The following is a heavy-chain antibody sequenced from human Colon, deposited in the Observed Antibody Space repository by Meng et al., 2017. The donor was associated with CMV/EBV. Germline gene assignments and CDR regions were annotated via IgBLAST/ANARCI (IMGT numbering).Heavy chain of an antibody. CDR1: GDSIRSSGYY. Sequence: SETLSLTCTVSGDSIRSSGYYWAWIRQPPGKGLEWIGSMFYSGSTYYSASLKSRVTMSIDTSKNQVSLKLTSVTAADTAMYFCARGLGHASNNSHDYRGQGTLVTVSS. CDR2: MFYSGST. D-gene: IGHD1-1*01. CDR3: ARGLGHASNNSHDY. V-gene: IGHV4-39*07. J-gene: IGHJ4*02.